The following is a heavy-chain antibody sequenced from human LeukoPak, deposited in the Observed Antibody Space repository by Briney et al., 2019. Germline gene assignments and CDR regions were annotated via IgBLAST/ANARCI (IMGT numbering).Heavy chain of an antibody. V-gene: IGHV3-30*02. CDR1: GFTFSSYG. CDR2: IRYDGSNK. CDR3: AKGLVGATTSYYYMDV. Sequence: GGSQRLSCAASGFTFSSYGMHWVRQAPGKGLEWVAFIRYDGSNKYYADSVKGRFTISRDNSKNTLYLQMNSLGAEDTAVYYCAKGLVGATTSYYYMDVWGKGTTVTVSS. D-gene: IGHD1-26*01. J-gene: IGHJ6*03.